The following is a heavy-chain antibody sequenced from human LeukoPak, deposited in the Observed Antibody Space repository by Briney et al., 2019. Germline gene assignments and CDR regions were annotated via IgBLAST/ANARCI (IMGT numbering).Heavy chain of an antibody. Sequence: GGSLRLSCAASGFTFSSYAMSWVRQAQGKGLVWVSRINSDGSSTSYADSVKGRFTISRDNAKNTLYLQMNSLRAEDTAVYYCARGKGIAARPSNWFDPWGQGTLVTVSS. D-gene: IGHD6-6*01. CDR1: GFTFSSYA. CDR3: ARGKGIAARPSNWFDP. J-gene: IGHJ5*02. CDR2: INSDGSST. V-gene: IGHV3-74*01.